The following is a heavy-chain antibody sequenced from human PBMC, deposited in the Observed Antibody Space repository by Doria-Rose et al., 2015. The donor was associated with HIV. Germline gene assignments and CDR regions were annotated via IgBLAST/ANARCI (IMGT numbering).Heavy chain of an antibody. D-gene: IGHD1-26*01. V-gene: IGHV4-59*01. J-gene: IGHJ4*02. CDR3: ARVLSGTYDY. CDR1: GGSISHCY. CDR2: IFYTGST. Sequence: LQESGPGLVKPSETLSLTCSVSGGSISHCYWRWIRQAPGQGLEYIGDIFYTGSTNYSPSLKSRVSISIDTSKNKFSLRLSSVTAADTAVYYCARVLSGTYDYWGQGTLVTVSS.